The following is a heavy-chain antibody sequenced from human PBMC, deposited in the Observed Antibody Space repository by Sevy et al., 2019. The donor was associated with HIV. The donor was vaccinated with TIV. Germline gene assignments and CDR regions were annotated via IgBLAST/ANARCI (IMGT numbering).Heavy chain of an antibody. V-gene: IGHV3-30-3*01. CDR2: ISYDGSSK. J-gene: IGHJ4*02. CDR3: ARKTSSTWYSLDY. Sequence: VGSLRLSCAASGFTFSSYAMHWVRQAPGKGLEWVAFISYDGSSKYYADSVKGRFTISRDNSKNTLYLQMNSLRTEDTAVYYCARKTSSTWYSLDYWGQGTLVTVSS. CDR1: GFTFSSYA. D-gene: IGHD6-13*01.